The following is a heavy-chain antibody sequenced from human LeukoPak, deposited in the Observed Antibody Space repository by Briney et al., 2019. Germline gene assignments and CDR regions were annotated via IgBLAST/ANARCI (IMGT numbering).Heavy chain of an antibody. J-gene: IGHJ4*02. CDR2: INPSGGST. Sequence: ASVKVSCKASGYTFTSYYIHWVRQAPGQGLEWMGIINPSGGSTSYAQKFQGRVTLTRDTSTSTVYMELSSLRSEDSALYYCARRCSRWYGNYFFDYWGQGTLVTVSS. CDR3: ARRCSRWYGNYFFDY. CDR1: GYTFTSYY. V-gene: IGHV1-46*01. D-gene: IGHD6-13*01.